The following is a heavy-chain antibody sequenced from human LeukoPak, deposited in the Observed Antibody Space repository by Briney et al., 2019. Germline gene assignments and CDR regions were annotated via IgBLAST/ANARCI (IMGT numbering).Heavy chain of an antibody. Sequence: SGGSLRLSCAASGFTVSSNYMSWVRQAPGKGLEWVSVIYSGGSTYYADSVKGRFTISRDNSKSTLYLQMNSLRAEDTAVYYCAREDYYGSRNAFDIWGQGTMVTVSS. V-gene: IGHV3-53*01. J-gene: IGHJ3*02. D-gene: IGHD3-10*01. CDR3: AREDYYGSRNAFDI. CDR2: IYSGGST. CDR1: GFTVSSNY.